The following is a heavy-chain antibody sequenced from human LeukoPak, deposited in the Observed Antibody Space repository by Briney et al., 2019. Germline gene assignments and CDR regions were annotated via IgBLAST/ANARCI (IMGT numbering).Heavy chain of an antibody. CDR3: ASSNSGLDC. V-gene: IGHV3-7*01. J-gene: IGHJ4*02. Sequence: GGSLRLSCAASGFTFSSYGMSWVRQAPGKGLEWVANIKQDGSEKYYVDSVKGRLTISRDNAKNSLYLQMNSLRAEDTAVYYCASSNSGLDCWGQGTLVTVSS. D-gene: IGHD1-26*01. CDR2: IKQDGSEK. CDR1: GFTFSSYG.